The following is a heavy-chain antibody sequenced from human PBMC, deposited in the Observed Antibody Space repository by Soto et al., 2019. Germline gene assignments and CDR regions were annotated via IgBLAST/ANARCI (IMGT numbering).Heavy chain of an antibody. V-gene: IGHV4-31*03. D-gene: IGHD2-15*01. CDR1: GGSISSGGYY. J-gene: IGHJ6*02. Sequence: SETLSLTCTVSGGSISSGGYYWSWIRQHPGKGLEWIGYIYYSGSTYYNPSLKSRVTISVDTSKNQFSLKLSSVTAADTAVYYCARVDCSGGSCYGYYGMDVWGQGTTVTVSS. CDR3: ARVDCSGGSCYGYYGMDV. CDR2: IYYSGST.